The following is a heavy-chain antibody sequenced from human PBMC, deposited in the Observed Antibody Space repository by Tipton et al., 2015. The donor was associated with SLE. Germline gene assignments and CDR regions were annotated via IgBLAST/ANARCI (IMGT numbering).Heavy chain of an antibody. Sequence: TLSLTCTVSGGSISSGSYYWSWIRQPAGKGLEWIGYIYTSGSTNYNPSLKSRVTISVDTSKNQFSLHLSSVTPEDTALYYCARDRGAAPDYWGQGTLVTVSS. CDR2: IYTSGST. J-gene: IGHJ4*02. V-gene: IGHV4-61*09. CDR1: GGSISSGSYY. D-gene: IGHD6-6*01. CDR3: ARDRGAAPDY.